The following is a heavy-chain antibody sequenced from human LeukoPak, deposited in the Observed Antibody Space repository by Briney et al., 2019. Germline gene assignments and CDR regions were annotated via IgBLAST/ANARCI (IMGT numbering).Heavy chain of an antibody. CDR2: IKQDGSEK. J-gene: IGHJ4*02. V-gene: IGHV3-7*01. CDR3: ARDPSRGYTYGYEDY. Sequence: GGSLRLSRAASGFTFSNYWMNWVRQAPGKGLEWVANIKQDGSEKYYVDSVKGRFTISRDNAKNSLYLQMNSLRAEDTAVYYCARDPSRGYTYGYEDYWGQGTLVTVSS. D-gene: IGHD5-18*01. CDR1: GFTFSNYW.